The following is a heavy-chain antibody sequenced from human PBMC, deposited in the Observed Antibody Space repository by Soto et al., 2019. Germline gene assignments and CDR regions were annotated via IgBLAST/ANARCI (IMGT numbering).Heavy chain of an antibody. D-gene: IGHD3-10*01. CDR1: GVTFNEYA. CDR2: INWDGENE. CDR3: AKDFGSDGYSYYIDY. J-gene: IGHJ4*02. V-gene: IGHV3-43D*04. Sequence: PGESLSLSCAASGVTFNEYAMQWVRQAPGKGLEWVSLINWDGENEFYAASVKGRFTISRDNSNDILYLQMNSLRGEDSALYYCAKDFGSDGYSYYIDYWGQGTLVTVSS.